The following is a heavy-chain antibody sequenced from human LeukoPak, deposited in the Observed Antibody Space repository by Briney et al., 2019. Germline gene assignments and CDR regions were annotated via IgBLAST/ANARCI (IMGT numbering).Heavy chain of an antibody. Sequence: SETLSLTCTVSGGSIRSSYYYWGWIRQPPGKGLEWIGSIYDSGSTYYNPSLKSRVTISVDTSKNQFSLKLNSVTAADTAVYYCARGRDQRITIFGVVKEEDWFDPWGQGTLVTVSS. CDR2: IYDSGST. D-gene: IGHD3-3*01. J-gene: IGHJ5*02. CDR3: ARGRDQRITIFGVVKEEDWFDP. V-gene: IGHV4-39*01. CDR1: GGSIRSSYYY.